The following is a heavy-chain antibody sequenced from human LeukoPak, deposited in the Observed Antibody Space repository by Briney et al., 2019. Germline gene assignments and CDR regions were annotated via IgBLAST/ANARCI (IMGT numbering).Heavy chain of an antibody. D-gene: IGHD1-26*01. Sequence: ASVKVSCKASGYTFINYDINWVRQAPGQGLEWMGWMNPKSGKTGYAQKFQGRVTVSRDISINTIYMELSGLRCDDTAVYYCARSGGTYEFDYWGQGTVVTASS. J-gene: IGHJ4*02. CDR1: GYTFINYD. CDR3: ARSGGTYEFDY. V-gene: IGHV1-8*03. CDR2: MNPKSGKT.